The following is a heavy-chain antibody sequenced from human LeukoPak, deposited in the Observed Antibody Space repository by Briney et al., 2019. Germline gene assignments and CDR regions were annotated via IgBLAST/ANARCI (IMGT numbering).Heavy chain of an antibody. J-gene: IGHJ4*02. CDR2: ISGSGGST. CDR1: GFTFSSYA. V-gene: IGHV3-23*01. CDR3: AKDLLTGWTSRRGSHDY. D-gene: IGHD2/OR15-2a*01. Sequence: GGSLRLSCAASGFTFSSYAMSWVRQAPGKGLEWVSAISGSGGSTYYADSVKGRFTISRDNSKNTLYLQMNSLRAEDTAVYYCAKDLLTGWTSRRGSHDYWGQGTLVTVSS.